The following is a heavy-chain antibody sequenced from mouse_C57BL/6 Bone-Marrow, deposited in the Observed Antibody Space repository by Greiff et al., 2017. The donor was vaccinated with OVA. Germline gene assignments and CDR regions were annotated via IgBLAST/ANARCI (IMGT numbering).Heavy chain of an antibody. CDR1: GYTFTSYG. J-gene: IGHJ3*01. D-gene: IGHD1-1*01. CDR3: ARKLLRSAWFAY. CDR2: IYPRSGNT. V-gene: IGHV1-81*01. Sequence: VHLVESGAELARPGASVKLSCKASGYTFTSYGISWVKQRTGQGLEWIGEIYPRSGNTYYNERFKGKATLTADKSSSTAYMELRSLTSEDSAVYFCARKLLRSAWFAYWGQGTLVTVSA.